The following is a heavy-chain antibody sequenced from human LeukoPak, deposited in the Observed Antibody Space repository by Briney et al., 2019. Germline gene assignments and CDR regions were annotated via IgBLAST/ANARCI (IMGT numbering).Heavy chain of an antibody. D-gene: IGHD6-19*01. Sequence: SETLSLTCSISGDSIKSYLWSWIRQPPGKGLEWIGYIYYSGSTNYNPSLKSRVTISVDTSKNQFSLKLSSVTAADTAVYYCARATKEYSSGWYFSLVFDYWGQGTLVTVSS. V-gene: IGHV4-59*01. CDR1: GDSIKSYL. CDR3: ARATKEYSSGWYFSLVFDY. J-gene: IGHJ4*02. CDR2: IYYSGST.